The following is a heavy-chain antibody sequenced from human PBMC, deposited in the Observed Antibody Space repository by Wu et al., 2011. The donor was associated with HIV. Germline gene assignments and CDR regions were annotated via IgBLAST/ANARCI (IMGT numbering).Heavy chain of an antibody. Sequence: QVHLVQSGAEVKKPGSSVKVSCKASGNTFSSYAISWVRQAPGQGLEWMGGIIPNSGTTNYARKFQGRFTVTADTSTTTVHMELRSLRSEDTAVYFCTRSGEAAAYYYYYMNVWGKGTTVTISS. V-gene: IGHV1-69*14. CDR1: GNTFSSYA. CDR2: IIPNSGTT. J-gene: IGHJ6*03. CDR3: TRSGEAAAYYYYYMNV. D-gene: IGHD2-2*01.